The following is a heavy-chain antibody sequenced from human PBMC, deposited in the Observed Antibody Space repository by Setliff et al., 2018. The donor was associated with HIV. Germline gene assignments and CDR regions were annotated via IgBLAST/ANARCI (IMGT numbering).Heavy chain of an antibody. V-gene: IGHV1-18*01. CDR1: GYTFTSYG. D-gene: IGHD3-16*01. CDR3: ARDWNYVVDV. Sequence: ASVKVSCKASGYTFTSYGISWVRQAPGQGLEWMGWISEYNGDTKYAQKLQGRVTMTKDTSTSTAYMELRSLRSDDTAVYYCARDWNYVVDVWGKGTTVTVSS. J-gene: IGHJ6*04. CDR2: ISEYNGDT.